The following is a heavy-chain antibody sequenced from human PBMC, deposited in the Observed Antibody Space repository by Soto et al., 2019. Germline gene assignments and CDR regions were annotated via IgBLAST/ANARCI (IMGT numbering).Heavy chain of an antibody. D-gene: IGHD3-16*01. CDR3: AKDKLWPPYYYGMDV. CDR2: ISGSGGST. V-gene: IGHV3-23*01. CDR1: GFTFSSYA. Sequence: GGSLRLSCAASGFTFSSYAMSWVRQAPGKGLEWVSAISGSGGSTYYADSVKGRFTISRDNSKNTLYLQMNSLRAEDTAVYYCAKDKLWPPYYYGMDVWGQGTTVTVSS. J-gene: IGHJ6*02.